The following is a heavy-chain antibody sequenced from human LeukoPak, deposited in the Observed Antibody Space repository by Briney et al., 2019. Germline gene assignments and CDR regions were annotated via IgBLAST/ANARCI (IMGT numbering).Heavy chain of an antibody. V-gene: IGHV4-30-2*01. CDR3: ARVYGSGGSYIGL. CDR1: GGSISSGGYY. CDR2: IYHSGST. J-gene: IGHJ4*02. D-gene: IGHD3-10*01. Sequence: SSETLSLTCTVSGGSISSGGYYWSWIRQPPGKGLEWIGYIYHSGSTYYNPSLKSRVTISVDTSKNQFSLKLSSVTAADTAVYYCARVYGSGGSYIGLWGQGTLVTVSS.